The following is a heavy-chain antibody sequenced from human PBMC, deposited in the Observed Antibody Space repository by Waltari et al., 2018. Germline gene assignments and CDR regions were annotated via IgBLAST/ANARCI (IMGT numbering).Heavy chain of an antibody. Sequence: QVQLVESGGGVVQPGRSVRLSCAVSGFSVSTYGMHWVRQSAGKGLEWVAFIQYDESTIHYADSVRGRFTVSRDTSKNMVALQMNSLTVEDSSIYFCAREVSRYFIHAFDIRGQGTMVIVSS. CDR3: AREVSRYFIHAFDI. V-gene: IGHV3-33*01. D-gene: IGHD2-2*01. J-gene: IGHJ3*02. CDR1: GFSVSTYG. CDR2: IQYDESTI.